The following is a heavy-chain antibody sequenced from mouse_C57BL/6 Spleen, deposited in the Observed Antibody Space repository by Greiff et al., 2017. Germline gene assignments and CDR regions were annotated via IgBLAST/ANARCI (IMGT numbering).Heavy chain of an antibody. CDR1: GYTFTDYN. V-gene: IGHV1-22*01. D-gene: IGHD2-4*01. J-gene: IGHJ3*01. Sequence: VQLQQSGPELVKPGASVKMSCKASGYTFTDYNMHWVKQSHGKSLEWIGYINPNNGGTSYNQKFKGKATLTVNKSSSTAYMELRSLTSEDSAVYYCAREGLYYDYPWFAYWGQGTLVTVSA. CDR2: INPNNGGT. CDR3: AREGLYYDYPWFAY.